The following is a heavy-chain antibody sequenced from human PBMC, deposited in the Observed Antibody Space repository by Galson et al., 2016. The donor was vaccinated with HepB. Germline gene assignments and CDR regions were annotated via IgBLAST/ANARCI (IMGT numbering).Heavy chain of an antibody. J-gene: IGHJ5*02. CDR2: ISGSGDTT. CDR1: GFTFSNYA. CDR3: AKGDIVQVPAAPYA. V-gene: IGHV3-23*01. Sequence: SLRLSCAASGFTFSNYAMSWVRQAPGKGPEWVSSISGSGDTTYDADAVRGRFIISRDNSRNTLSLQMDSLRAEDPAIYYCAKGDIVQVPAAPYAWGQGALVTVSS. D-gene: IGHD2-2*01.